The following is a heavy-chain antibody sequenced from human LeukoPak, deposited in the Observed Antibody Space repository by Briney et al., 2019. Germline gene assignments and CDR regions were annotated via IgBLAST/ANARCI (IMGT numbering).Heavy chain of an antibody. Sequence: PGGSLRPSCAASGLIFSSYSMNWVRQAPGKGLEWVSYISTSSSNIYYADSVKGRFTVSRDNAKDSLYLQLNSLRVEDTAVYYCGRDGGRGRHALFDYWGQGVLVTVSS. CDR1: GLIFSSYS. V-gene: IGHV3-48*04. D-gene: IGHD2-15*01. CDR3: GRDGGRGRHALFDY. J-gene: IGHJ4*02. CDR2: ISTSSSNI.